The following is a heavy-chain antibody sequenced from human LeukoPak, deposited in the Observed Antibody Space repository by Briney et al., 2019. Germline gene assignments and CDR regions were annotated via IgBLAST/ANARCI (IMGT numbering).Heavy chain of an antibody. CDR1: GYTFTSYA. D-gene: IGHD1-1*01. CDR3: AREGAAWNPYMDV. CDR2: INAGNGNT. Sequence: ASVKVSCKASGYTFTSYAMHWVRQAPGQRLEWMGWINAGNGNTKYSQEFQGRVTITRDTSTSTAYMELRSLRSDDTAVYYCAREGAAWNPYMDVWGKGTTVTVSS. V-gene: IGHV1-3*01. J-gene: IGHJ6*03.